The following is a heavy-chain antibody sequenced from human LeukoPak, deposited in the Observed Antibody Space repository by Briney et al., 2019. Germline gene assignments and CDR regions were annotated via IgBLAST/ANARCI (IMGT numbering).Heavy chain of an antibody. V-gene: IGHV4-34*01. CDR3: ARILRWFMDAFDI. Sequence: RPSETLSLTCAVYGGSFSGYYWSWIRQPPGKGLEWIGEINHSGSTNYNPSLKSRVTISVDTSKNQFSLKLSSVTAADTAVYYCARILRWFMDAFDIWGQGTMVTVSS. D-gene: IGHD2-8*01. CDR1: GGSFSGYY. CDR2: INHSGST. J-gene: IGHJ3*02.